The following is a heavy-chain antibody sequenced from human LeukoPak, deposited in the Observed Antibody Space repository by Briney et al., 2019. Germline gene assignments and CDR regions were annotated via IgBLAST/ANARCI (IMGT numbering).Heavy chain of an antibody. D-gene: IGHD2/OR15-2a*01. CDR2: ISSSSSYI. CDR3: TPAPEYWANYADFDY. J-gene: IGHJ4*02. V-gene: IGHV3-21*03. Sequence: SGGSLRLSCAASGFTFSRYSMNWVRQAPGKGLEWVSSISSSSSYIYYGDSVKGRFTISRHNAKNSLYLQMNSLKSEDTAVYYCTPAPEYWANYADFDYWGQGTLVTVSS. CDR1: GFTFSRYS.